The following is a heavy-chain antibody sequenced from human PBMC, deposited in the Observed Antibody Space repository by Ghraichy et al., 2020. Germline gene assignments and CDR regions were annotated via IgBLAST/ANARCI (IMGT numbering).Heavy chain of an antibody. J-gene: IGHJ6*02. V-gene: IGHV3-7*03. Sequence: GGSLRLSCAASGFTFSSYWMSWVRQAPGKGLEWVANIKQDGSEKYYVDSVKGRFTISRDNAKNSLYLQMNSLRAEDTAVYYCARPIVGATTGSYYYYGMDVWGQGTTVTVSS. CDR2: IKQDGSEK. CDR3: ARPIVGATTGSYYYYGMDV. CDR1: GFTFSSYW. D-gene: IGHD1-26*01.